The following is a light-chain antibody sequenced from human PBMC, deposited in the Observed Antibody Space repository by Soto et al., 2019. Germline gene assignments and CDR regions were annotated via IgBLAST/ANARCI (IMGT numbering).Light chain of an antibody. V-gene: IGKV1-5*01. CDR3: LQYDYYST. J-gene: IGKJ2*01. CDR1: QSINSL. Sequence: DIPLTQSPSTLSASVGDSVTITCRASQSINSLVAWYQQHPGKAPKLLIHDASSLENGVLSRFSGSGSGTGFTLTTTFLQPDDFATYYCLQYDYYSTFGQGTKLEI. CDR2: DAS.